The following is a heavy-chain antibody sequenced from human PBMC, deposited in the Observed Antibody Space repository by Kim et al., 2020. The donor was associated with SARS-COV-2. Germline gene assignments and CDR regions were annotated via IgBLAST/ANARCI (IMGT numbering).Heavy chain of an antibody. D-gene: IGHD6-13*01. J-gene: IGHJ4*02. V-gene: IGHV3-23*01. CDR3: EKRAGRTPGGTGYFDY. Sequence: SVQGRITISSDNAKNMLHLQMNSLRAEDAAVYYCEKRAGRTPGGTGYFDYWGQGTLVTVSS.